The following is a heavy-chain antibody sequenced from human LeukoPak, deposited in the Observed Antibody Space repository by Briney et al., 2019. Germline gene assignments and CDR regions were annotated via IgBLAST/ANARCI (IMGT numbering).Heavy chain of an antibody. Sequence: ASVKVSCKASGYTFTGYYMHWVRQAPGQGLEWIGWINPNSGGTNYAQKFQGRVTMTRDTSISTAYMELSRLRSDDTAVYYCARVRKGIAATGNLNWFDPWGQGTLVTVSS. CDR3: ARVRKGIAATGNLNWFDP. V-gene: IGHV1-2*02. J-gene: IGHJ5*02. CDR1: GYTFTGYY. D-gene: IGHD6-13*01. CDR2: INPNSGGT.